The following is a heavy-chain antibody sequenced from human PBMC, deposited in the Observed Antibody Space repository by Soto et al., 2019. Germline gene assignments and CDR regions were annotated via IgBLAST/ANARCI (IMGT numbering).Heavy chain of an antibody. D-gene: IGHD3-10*01. CDR2: ISAYNGNT. J-gene: IGHJ6*02. CDR3: ARDGKITMVRGVSYYYGMDV. CDR1: GYTFTSYG. Sequence: GASVKVSCKASGYTFTSYGISWVRQAPGQGLEWMGWISAYNGNTNYAQKPQGRVTMTTDTCTSTAYMELRSLRSDDTAVYYCARDGKITMVRGVSYYYGMDVWGQGTTVTVSS. V-gene: IGHV1-18*04.